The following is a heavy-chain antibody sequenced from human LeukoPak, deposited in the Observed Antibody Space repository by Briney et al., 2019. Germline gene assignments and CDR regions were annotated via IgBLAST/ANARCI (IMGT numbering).Heavy chain of an antibody. Sequence: SETLSPTCAVYGGSFSGYYWSWIRQPPGKGLEWIGEINHSGSTNYNPSLKSRVTISVDTSKNQFSLKLSSVTAADTAVYYCARKGDYYYDSSGYYYVFDYWGQGTLVTVSS. CDR2: INHSGST. J-gene: IGHJ4*02. V-gene: IGHV4-34*01. CDR1: GGSFSGYY. CDR3: ARKGDYYYDSSGYYYVFDY. D-gene: IGHD3-22*01.